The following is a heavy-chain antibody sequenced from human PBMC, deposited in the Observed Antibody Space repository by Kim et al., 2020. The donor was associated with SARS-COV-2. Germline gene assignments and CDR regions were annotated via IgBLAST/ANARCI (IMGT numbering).Heavy chain of an antibody. D-gene: IGHD2-2*01. CDR1: GDSLIDYY. V-gene: IGHV4-59*01. CDR2: VYFSGST. Sequence: SETLSLTCSVSGDSLIDYYWSWIRQPPGRGLEYIGSVYFSGSTYYNPPLKSRVTLSIDMSKKQFFLKPSSVTAADTAVYYCARTHCSSPSCHWLGWADP. J-gene: IGHJ5*02. CDR3: ARTHCSSPSCHWLGWADP.